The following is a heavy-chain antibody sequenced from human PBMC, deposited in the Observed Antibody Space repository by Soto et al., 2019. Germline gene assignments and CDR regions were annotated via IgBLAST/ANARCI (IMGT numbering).Heavy chain of an antibody. CDR2: ITITGDTT. CDR1: GFIFTTSD. D-gene: IGHD2-21*02. Sequence: EVQLVESEGGLVQPGGSLRLSCEASGFIFTTSDMSWVRQAPGKGLEWISSITITGDTTHYADSVKGRFTISRDNSRHTVYLQMNSLGVDETAGYYCAKGGGGDHGYWGQGTLVAVSS. J-gene: IGHJ4*02. CDR3: AKGGGGDHGY. V-gene: IGHV3-23*04.